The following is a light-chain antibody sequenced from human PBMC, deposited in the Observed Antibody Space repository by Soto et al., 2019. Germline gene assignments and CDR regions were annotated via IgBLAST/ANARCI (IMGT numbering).Light chain of an antibody. CDR3: SSNAGNDNLV. Sequence: QSVLTQPPSASGSPGQSVTISCTGTSSDIGTYNYVSWYQQHPGKAPKLMIYEVSERPSGVPDRFSGSKSGNTASLTVSGLQAYDEEDYYCSSNAGNDNLVFGTGTKLTVL. J-gene: IGLJ1*01. V-gene: IGLV2-8*01. CDR1: SSDIGTYNY. CDR2: EVS.